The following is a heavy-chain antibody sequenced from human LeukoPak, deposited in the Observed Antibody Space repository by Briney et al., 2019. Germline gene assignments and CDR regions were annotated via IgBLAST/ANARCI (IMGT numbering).Heavy chain of an antibody. D-gene: IGHD3-10*01. CDR2: IIPIFGTA. CDR3: ARDSFGESAFDY. J-gene: IGHJ4*02. Sequence: GASVKVPCKASGGTFSSYAISWVRQAPGQGLEWMGGIIPIFGTANYAQKFQGRVTITADESTSTAYMELSSLRSEDTAVYYCARDSFGESAFDYWGQGTLVTVSS. V-gene: IGHV1-69*13. CDR1: GGTFSSYA.